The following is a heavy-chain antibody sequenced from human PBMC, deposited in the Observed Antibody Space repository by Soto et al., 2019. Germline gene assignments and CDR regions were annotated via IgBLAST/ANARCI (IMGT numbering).Heavy chain of an antibody. J-gene: IGHJ6*02. D-gene: IGHD2-2*01. CDR2: INPETGGT. CDR1: GYTFTGYY. V-gene: IGHV1-2*02. CDR3: ARERYQVISDGMDV. Sequence: QVQLVQPGADVKTPGGSVRVSCKASGYTFTGYYVHWVRDAPGQGLEWMGWINPETGGTSYAQKFQGRVTLSRDTSINTAYMELSRLRFDDAAVYFCARERYQVISDGMDVWGQGTTVTVSS.